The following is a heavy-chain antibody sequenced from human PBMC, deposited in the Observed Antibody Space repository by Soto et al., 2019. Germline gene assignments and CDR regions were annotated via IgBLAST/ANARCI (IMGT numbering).Heavy chain of an antibody. V-gene: IGHV1-46*03. J-gene: IGHJ4*02. CDR3: ARHLAAGDS. CDR1: GYTFTSYY. CDR2: VNPTGGST. D-gene: IGHD6-25*01. Sequence: QVQLVQSGAEVKKPGASVRVSCKASGYTFTSYYIHWVRQAPGQGLEWMAIVNPTGGSTNYAQKFQGRVTVTCNTSTSTVFMELNSLRNVGKAVYYCARHLAAGDSWGQGTLVTVSS.